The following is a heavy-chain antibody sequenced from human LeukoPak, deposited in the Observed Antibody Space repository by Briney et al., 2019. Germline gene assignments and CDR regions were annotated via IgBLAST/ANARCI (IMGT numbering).Heavy chain of an antibody. CDR1: GYTLTELS. CDR2: INAGNGNT. D-gene: IGHD3-22*01. Sequence: ASVKVSFKVSGYTLTELSMHWVRQAPGQRLEWMGWINAGNGNTKYSQKFQGRVTITRDTSASTAYMELSSLRSEDTAVYYCARDTGDSSGYYYVRPFDYWGQGTLVTVSS. CDR3: ARDTGDSSGYYYVRPFDY. J-gene: IGHJ4*02. V-gene: IGHV1-3*01.